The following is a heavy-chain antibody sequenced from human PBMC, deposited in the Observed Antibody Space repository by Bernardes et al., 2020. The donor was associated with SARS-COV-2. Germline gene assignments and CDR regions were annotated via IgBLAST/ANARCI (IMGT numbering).Heavy chain of an antibody. V-gene: IGHV4-34*01. J-gene: IGHJ4*02. Sequence: SETLSRTCAVYGGSFSGYYWNWIRQTPGKGLQWIGEINHSGNTNYNPSLKSRVTMSRDTSKNQVSLKLSSVTSADTAVYYCARGGCSSSSCYNFDYWGQGTLVTVSS. CDR2: INHSGNT. D-gene: IGHD2-2*02. CDR1: GGSFSGYY. CDR3: ARGGCSSSSCYNFDY.